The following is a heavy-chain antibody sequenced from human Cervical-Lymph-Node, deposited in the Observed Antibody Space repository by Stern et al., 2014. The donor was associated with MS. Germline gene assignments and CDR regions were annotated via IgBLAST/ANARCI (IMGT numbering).Heavy chain of an antibody. V-gene: IGHV5-51*03. CDR1: GYTFTNNW. Sequence: EVQLVQSGAEVKKPGDSLKISCKGSGYTFTNNWIAWVRQMPGKGLEWMGIIYPDDSDIRYSPSLQGQVTISADKSISTAYLPWSSLKAADSAVYYCARPPPRRKWDDPNYGMDVWGQGTTVTVSS. CDR2: IYPDDSDI. CDR3: ARPPPRRKWDDPNYGMDV. J-gene: IGHJ6*02. D-gene: IGHD1-1*01.